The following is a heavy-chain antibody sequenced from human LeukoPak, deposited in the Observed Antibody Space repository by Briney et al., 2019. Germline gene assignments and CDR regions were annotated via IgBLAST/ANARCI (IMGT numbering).Heavy chain of an antibody. J-gene: IGHJ4*02. CDR3: ARDDRGGGYIFGLDY. CDR2: IYSGGST. V-gene: IGHV3-66*01. CDR1: GFTVSSNY. D-gene: IGHD5-18*01. Sequence: GGSLRLSCAASGFTVSSNYMSWVRQAPGKGLEWVSVIYSGGSTHYADSVKGRFTISRDNSKNTLYLQMNSLRAEDTAVYYCARDDRGGGYIFGLDYWGQGTLVTVSS.